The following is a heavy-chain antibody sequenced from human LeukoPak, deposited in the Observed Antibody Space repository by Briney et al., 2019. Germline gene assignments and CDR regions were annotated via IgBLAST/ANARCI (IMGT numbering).Heavy chain of an antibody. Sequence: GGSLRLSCAASGFTFSSYSMNWVRQAPGKGLEWVSYISSSSSTIYYADSVKGRFTISRDNAKNSLYLQMNSLRAEDTAVYSCARGRIVGATLAFDYWGRGTLVTVSS. D-gene: IGHD1-26*01. CDR2: ISSSSSTI. V-gene: IGHV3-48*01. J-gene: IGHJ4*02. CDR3: ARGRIVGATLAFDY. CDR1: GFTFSSYS.